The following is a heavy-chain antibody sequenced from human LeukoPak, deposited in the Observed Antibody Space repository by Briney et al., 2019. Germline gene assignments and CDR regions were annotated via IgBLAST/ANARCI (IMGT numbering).Heavy chain of an antibody. CDR3: AKGMVRGPYYYYGMDV. CDR1: GFTFSSYG. J-gene: IGHJ6*04. CDR2: TSYDGSNK. D-gene: IGHD3-10*01. Sequence: PGRSLRLSCAASGFTFSSYGMHWVCQAPGKGLEWVAVTSYDGSNKYYADSVKGRFTISRDNSKNTLYLQMNSLRAEDTAVYYCAKGMVRGPYYYYGMDVWGKGTTVTVSS. V-gene: IGHV3-30*18.